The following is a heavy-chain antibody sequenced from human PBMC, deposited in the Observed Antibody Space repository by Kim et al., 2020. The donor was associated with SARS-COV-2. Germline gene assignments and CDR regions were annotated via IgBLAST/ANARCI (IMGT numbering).Heavy chain of an antibody. V-gene: IGHV3-15*01. CDR2: IKSKTDGGTT. Sequence: GGSLRLSCAASGFTFSNAWMSWVRQAPGKGLEWVGRIKSKTDGGTTDYAAPVKGRFTISRDDSKNTLYLQMNSLKTEDTAVYYCTTKAITAMVTYSYWGQGTLVTVSS. CDR3: TTKAITAMVTYSY. D-gene: IGHD5-18*01. CDR1: GFTFSNAW. J-gene: IGHJ4*02.